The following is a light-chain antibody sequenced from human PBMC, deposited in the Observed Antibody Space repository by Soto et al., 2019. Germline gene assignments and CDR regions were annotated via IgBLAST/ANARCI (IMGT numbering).Light chain of an antibody. V-gene: IGKV1-5*03. CDR3: QHYNSYSP. CDR1: QSIGNL. J-gene: IGKJ4*02. Sequence: DIQMTQSPSTLSASVGDRVIITCRASQSIGNLLAWYQQKPGKAPNLLIYKASTLESGVPSRFSGSGSGTEFTLTISSLQPDDFATYYCQHYNSYSPFGGGTRWRSN. CDR2: KAS.